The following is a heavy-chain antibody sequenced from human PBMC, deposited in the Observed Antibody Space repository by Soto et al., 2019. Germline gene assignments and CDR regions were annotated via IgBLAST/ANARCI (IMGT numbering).Heavy chain of an antibody. CDR1: GFTFSSYS. Sequence: PGGSLRLSCAASGFTFSSYSMNWVRQAPGKGLEWVSSISSSSSYIYYADSVKGRFTISRDNAKNSLYLQMNSLRAEDTAVYYCARALRIIMIVVEYAFDIWGQGTMVTVSS. CDR2: ISSSSSYI. J-gene: IGHJ3*02. CDR3: ARALRIIMIVVEYAFDI. V-gene: IGHV3-21*01. D-gene: IGHD3-22*01.